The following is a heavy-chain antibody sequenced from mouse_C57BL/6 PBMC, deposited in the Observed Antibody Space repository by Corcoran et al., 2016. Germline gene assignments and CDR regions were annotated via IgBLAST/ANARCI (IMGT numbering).Heavy chain of an antibody. J-gene: IGHJ4*01. V-gene: IGHV14-1*01. CDR2: IDPEDGDT. D-gene: IGHD2-5*01. CDR3: TPYDSNYGDAMDY. CDR1: GFNIKDYY. Sequence: EVQLQQSGAELVRPGASVKLSCTASGFNIKDYYMHWVKQRPEQGLEWIGRIDPEDGDTEYAPKFQGKATMTADTSSNTAYLQLSSLTSEDTAVYSCTPYDSNYGDAMDYWGQGTSVTVSS.